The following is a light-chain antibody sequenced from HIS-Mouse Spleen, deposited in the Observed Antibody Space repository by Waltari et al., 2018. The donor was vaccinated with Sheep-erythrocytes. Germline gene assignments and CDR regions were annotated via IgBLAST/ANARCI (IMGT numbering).Light chain of an antibody. CDR2: EGS. V-gene: IGLV2-23*01. CDR1: SSDVGSYNR. J-gene: IGLJ3*02. CDR3: CSYAGSSTPWV. Sequence: QSALTQPASVSGSPVQSITISCTGTSSDVGSYNRVSWYQQHPGKAPKLMIYEGSKRPSGVSNRFSGSKSGNTASLTISGLQAEDEADYYCCSYAGSSTPWVFGGGTKLTVL.